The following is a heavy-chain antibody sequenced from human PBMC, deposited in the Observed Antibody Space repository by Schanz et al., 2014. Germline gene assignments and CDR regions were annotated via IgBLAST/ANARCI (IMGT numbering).Heavy chain of an antibody. J-gene: IGHJ4*02. D-gene: IGHD3-10*01. V-gene: IGHV1-18*01. CDR2: ISAYNGNT. Sequence: QVQLIQSGAEVKKPGASVKVSCTASGYTFTSYDINWVRQAPGQGLEWMGWISAYNGNTNYAQKLQGRVTMTTDTSTTTAYMELSSLTSEDTAVHYCARGRGFYDYWGQGTLVTVAS. CDR3: ARGRGFYDY. CDR1: GYTFTSYD.